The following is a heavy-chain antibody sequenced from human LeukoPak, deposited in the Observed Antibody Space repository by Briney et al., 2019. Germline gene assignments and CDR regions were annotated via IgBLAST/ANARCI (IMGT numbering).Heavy chain of an antibody. CDR2: ISYDGSNK. J-gene: IGHJ4*02. V-gene: IGHV3-30-3*01. CDR1: GFTFSSYA. Sequence: PGRSLRLSCAASGFTFSSYAMHWVRQAPGKGLEWVAVISYDGSNKYYADSVKGRFTISRDNSKNTLYLQMNSLRAEDTAVYYCAGFFNAHDYWGQGTLVTVSS. CDR3: AGFFNAHDY.